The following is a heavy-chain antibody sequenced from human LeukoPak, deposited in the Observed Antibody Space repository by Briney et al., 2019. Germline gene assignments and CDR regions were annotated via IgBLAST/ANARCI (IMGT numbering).Heavy chain of an antibody. CDR1: GGSISSYY. CDR3: ARDRAVAGLDY. J-gene: IGHJ4*02. V-gene: IGHV4-59*01. D-gene: IGHD6-19*01. CDR2: IYNSGSA. Sequence: SETLSLTCTVSGGSISSYYWNWIRQPPGKGLEWIGYIYNSGSANYNPSLKSRVTISVDTSKNQFSLKLSSVTAADTAVYYCARDRAVAGLDYWGQGTLVTVSS.